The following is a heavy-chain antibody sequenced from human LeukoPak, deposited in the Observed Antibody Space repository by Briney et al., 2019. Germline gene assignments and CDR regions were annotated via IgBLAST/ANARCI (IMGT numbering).Heavy chain of an antibody. Sequence: ASVKVSCKASGYSFTNYAMNWVRLAPGQRLEWMGWIHPSTGNPTYTQGFTGRSVLSLATPASTTYLHISRLKAEDTAVYFCARAFQSLGGLSLPDYWGQGTLLTVSS. CDR3: ARAFQSLGGLSLPDY. CDR2: IHPSTGNP. J-gene: IGHJ4*02. D-gene: IGHD3-16*02. V-gene: IGHV7-4-1*02. CDR1: GYSFTNYA.